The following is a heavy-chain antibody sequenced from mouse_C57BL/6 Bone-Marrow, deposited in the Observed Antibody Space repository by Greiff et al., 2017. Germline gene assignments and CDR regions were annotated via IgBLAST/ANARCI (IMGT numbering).Heavy chain of an antibody. J-gene: IGHJ2*01. CDR2: ISGGGGNT. CDR3: ARHDPFDD. V-gene: IGHV5-9*01. CDR1: GFTFSSYT. Sequence: EVQLVESGGGLVKPGGSLKLSCAASGFTFSSYTMSWVRQTPEKRLEWVATISGGGGNTYYPDSVKGRFTISRDNAKNTLYLQMSSLRSEDTALYYCARHDPFDDWGQGTTLTVSS.